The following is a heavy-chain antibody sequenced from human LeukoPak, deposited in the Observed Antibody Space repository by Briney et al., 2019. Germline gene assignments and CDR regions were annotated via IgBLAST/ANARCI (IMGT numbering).Heavy chain of an antibody. J-gene: IGHJ4*02. Sequence: KPSETLSLTCTVSGGSIRSGGYYWSWIRQHPGKGLEWIGYIYYSGNAYYNPSLTSRVTISVDTSKNQFSLKLSSVTAADTAVYYCARAGYDSSGYSTYYFDYWGQGTLVTVSS. CDR2: IYYSGNA. D-gene: IGHD3-22*01. CDR3: ARAGYDSSGYSTYYFDY. V-gene: IGHV4-31*03. CDR1: GGSIRSGGYY.